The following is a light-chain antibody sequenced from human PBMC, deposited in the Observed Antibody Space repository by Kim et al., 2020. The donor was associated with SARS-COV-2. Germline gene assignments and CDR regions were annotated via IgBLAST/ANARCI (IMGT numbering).Light chain of an antibody. J-gene: IGKJ2*01. CDR3: QQYGRSPPYA. CDR1: QVVSRSS. CDR2: GAS. V-gene: IGKV3-20*01. Sequence: EIVLTQSPGTLSLSPGERATLSCKASQVVSRSSLAWYQQKPGQAPRLLIYGASGRATGIQDRFSAGGSGSDLILTISRLEPEDSAMYYCQQYGRSPPYAFGQGTKLEI.